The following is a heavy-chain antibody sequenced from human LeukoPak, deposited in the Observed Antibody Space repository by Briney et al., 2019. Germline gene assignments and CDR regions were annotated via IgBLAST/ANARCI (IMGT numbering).Heavy chain of an antibody. D-gene: IGHD3-10*01. J-gene: IGHJ4*02. CDR2: INSDGSST. V-gene: IGHV3-74*01. Sequence: GGSLRLSCAASGFTFSSYWMHWVRQAPGKGLVWVSRINSDGSSTSYADSVKGRFTISRDNAKNTLYLQINSLRAEDTAVYYCARIRSHGYFDYWGQGTLVTVSS. CDR3: ARIRSHGYFDY. CDR1: GFTFSSYW.